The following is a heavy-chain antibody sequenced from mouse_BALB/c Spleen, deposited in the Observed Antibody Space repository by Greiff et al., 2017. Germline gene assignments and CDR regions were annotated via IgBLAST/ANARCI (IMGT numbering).Heavy chain of an antibody. Sequence: DVMLVESGGDLVKPGGSLKLSCAASGFTFSSYGMSWVRQTPDKRLEWVATISSGGSYTYYPDSVKGRFTISRDNAKNTLYLQMSSLKSEDTAMYYCARLYYYAMDYWGQGTSVTVSS. CDR3: ARLYYYAMDY. V-gene: IGHV5-6*02. CDR1: GFTFSSYG. CDR2: ISSGGSYT. J-gene: IGHJ4*01.